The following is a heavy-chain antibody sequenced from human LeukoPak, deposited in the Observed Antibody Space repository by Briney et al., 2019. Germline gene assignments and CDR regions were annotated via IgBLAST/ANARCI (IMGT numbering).Heavy chain of an antibody. V-gene: IGHV3-30*03. D-gene: IGHD1-26*01. CDR1: GFSFSSYG. J-gene: IGHJ4*02. CDR2: ISYDGSNK. Sequence: GGSLRLSCAASGFSFSSYGMHWVRQAPGKGLECVAVISYDGSNKYYADSVKGRFTISRDNSKNTLYLQMGSLRAEDMAVYYCARDRGGGSKEGYYFDYWGQGTLVTVSS. CDR3: ARDRGGGSKEGYYFDY.